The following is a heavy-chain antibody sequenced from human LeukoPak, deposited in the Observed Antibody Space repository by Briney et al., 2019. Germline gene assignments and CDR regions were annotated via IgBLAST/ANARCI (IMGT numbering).Heavy chain of an antibody. J-gene: IGHJ4*02. Sequence: SVKVSCKASGYTFTYRYLHWVRQAPGQALEWMGWITPFNGNTNYAQKFQDRVTITRDRSMSTAYMELRSLRSDDTAVYYCARVCSGIVGATTDYWGQGTLVTVSS. CDR3: ARVCSGIVGATTDY. CDR1: GYTFTYRY. V-gene: IGHV1-45*02. D-gene: IGHD1-26*01. CDR2: ITPFNGNT.